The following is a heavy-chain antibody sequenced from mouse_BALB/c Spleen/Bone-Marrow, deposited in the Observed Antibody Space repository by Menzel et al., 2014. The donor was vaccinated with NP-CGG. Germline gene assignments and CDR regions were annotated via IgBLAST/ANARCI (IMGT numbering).Heavy chain of an antibody. CDR1: GFNIKDSY. CDR2: INPANGNT. J-gene: IGHJ3*01. D-gene: IGHD1-1*01. CDR3: APYYYGRWFTY. V-gene: IGHV14-3*02. Sequence: EVQLQQSGAELVKPGASVKLSCTASGFNIKDSYMHWVKQRPEQGLEWIGRINPANGNTKYDPNFQGKATITADKSSNTPYLQLSSLTSEDTAVYYCAPYYYGRWFTYWGQGTLVTASA.